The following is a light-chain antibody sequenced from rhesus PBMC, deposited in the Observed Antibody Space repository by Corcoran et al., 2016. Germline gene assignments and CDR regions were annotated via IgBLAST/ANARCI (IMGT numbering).Light chain of an antibody. CDR1: QNIDDC. CDR3: QHYFDTPFS. Sequence: QMTQSPSALSASVGDRVTISCRASQNIDDCLAWFQQKPGKAPKFLIYAASTLQTGIPSRFSGRGSGTDFTLTISSLQPEDSAVYYCQHYFDTPFSFGQGTKVEIK. V-gene: IGKV1S8*01. CDR2: AAS. J-gene: IGKJ2*01.